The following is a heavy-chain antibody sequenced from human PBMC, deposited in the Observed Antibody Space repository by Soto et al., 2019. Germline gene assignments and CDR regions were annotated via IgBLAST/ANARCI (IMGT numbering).Heavy chain of an antibody. V-gene: IGHV1-69*12. J-gene: IGHJ6*02. CDR3: ARHVPAAGYYYGMDV. Sequence: QVQLVQSGAEVKKPGSSVKVSCKASGGTFSSYAISWVRQAPGQGLEWMGGIIPIFGTANYAQKFQGRVTXXAGEATSTAYMELSSLRSEDTAVYYCARHVPAAGYYYGMDVWGQGTTVTVSS. CDR2: IIPIFGTA. CDR1: GGTFSSYA. D-gene: IGHD2-2*01.